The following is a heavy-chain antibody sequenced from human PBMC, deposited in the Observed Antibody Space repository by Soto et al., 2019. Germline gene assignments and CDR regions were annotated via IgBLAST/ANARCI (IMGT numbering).Heavy chain of an antibody. J-gene: IGHJ4*02. CDR1: GYTFTSYY. V-gene: IGHV1-46*01. Sequence: ASVKVSCKASGYTFTSYYMHWVQQAPEQGLEWMGIINPSGGSTSYAQKFQGRVTMTRDTSTSTVYMELSSLRSEDTAVYYCAFGGMVRGPPGYFDYWGQGTLVTVSS. CDR2: INPSGGST. CDR3: AFGGMVRGPPGYFDY. D-gene: IGHD3-10*01.